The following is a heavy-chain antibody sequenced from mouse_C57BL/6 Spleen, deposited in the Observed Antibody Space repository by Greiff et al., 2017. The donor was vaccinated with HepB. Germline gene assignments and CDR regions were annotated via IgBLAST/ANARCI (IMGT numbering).Heavy chain of an antibody. V-gene: IGHV1-81*01. J-gene: IGHJ2*01. D-gene: IGHD2-1*01. CDR1: GYTFTSYG. CDR2: IYPRSGNT. CDR3: ARGAGNYFSFDY. Sequence: QVHVKQSGAELARPGASVKLSCKASGYTFTSYGISWVKQRTGQGLEWIGEIYPRSGNTYYNEKFKGKATLTADKSSSTAYMELRSLTSEDSAVYFCARGAGNYFSFDYWGQGTTLTVSS.